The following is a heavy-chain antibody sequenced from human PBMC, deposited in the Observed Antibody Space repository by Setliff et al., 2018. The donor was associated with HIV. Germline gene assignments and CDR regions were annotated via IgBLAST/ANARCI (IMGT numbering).Heavy chain of an antibody. CDR1: GGSISSSSYY. D-gene: IGHD2-2*01. CDR3: AKEGGYCSGTTCFGFDY. Sequence: SEALSLTCTVSGGSISSSSYYWGWIRQPPGKGLEWIGSIYYSGSTYYNPSLKSRVTISVDTSKNQFSLKLSSVTAADTAVYYCAKEGGYCSGTTCFGFDYWGQGTLVTVSS. CDR2: IYYSGST. V-gene: IGHV4-39*07. J-gene: IGHJ4*02.